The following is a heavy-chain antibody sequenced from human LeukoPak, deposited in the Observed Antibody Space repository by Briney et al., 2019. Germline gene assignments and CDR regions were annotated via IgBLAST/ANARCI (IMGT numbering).Heavy chain of an antibody. J-gene: IGHJ3*02. CDR3: ARDLAWDAFDI. CDR2: IHSSSGSI. CDR1: GFNFTNYN. V-gene: IGHV3-21*01. Sequence: RSGGSLRLSCAASGFNFTNYNMNWVRQAPGKGLEWVSSIHSSSGSIYYADSLKGRFTISRDNAKNSLYLQMNSLRAVDTAVYYCARDLAWDAFDIWGQGTMVTVSS.